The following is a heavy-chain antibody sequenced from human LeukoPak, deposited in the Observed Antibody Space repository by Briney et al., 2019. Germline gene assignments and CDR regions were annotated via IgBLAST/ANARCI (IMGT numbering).Heavy chain of an antibody. V-gene: IGHV3-21*01. CDR3: ARDPANRPAPVNWFDT. D-gene: IGHD2-2*01. Sequence: GGSLRLSCVASGFTFSSYSMNWVRQVPGKGLEWVAYISRSSSYIFYGDSMKGRFTISRDNAKSTLYLQMNSVRVEDTAVYYCARDPANRPAPVNWFDTWGQGILVTVSS. CDR2: ISRSSSYI. CDR1: GFTFSSYS. J-gene: IGHJ5*02.